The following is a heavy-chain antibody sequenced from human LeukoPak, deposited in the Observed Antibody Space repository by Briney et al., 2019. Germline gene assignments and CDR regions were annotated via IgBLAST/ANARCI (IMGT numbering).Heavy chain of an antibody. CDR3: ARDAIQPYSTPQY. CDR2: IKQDGSEK. CDR1: GFTFGSYW. J-gene: IGHJ4*02. Sequence: GGSLRLSCAASGFTFGSYWMSWVRQAPGKGLEWVANIKQDGSEKYYVDSVKGRFTISRDNAKNSLYLQMNSLRAEDTAVYYCARDAIQPYSTPQYWGQGTLVTVSS. D-gene: IGHD6-13*01. V-gene: IGHV3-7*01.